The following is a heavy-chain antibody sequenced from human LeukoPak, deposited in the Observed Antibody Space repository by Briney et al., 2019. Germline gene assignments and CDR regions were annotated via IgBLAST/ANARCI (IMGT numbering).Heavy chain of an antibody. J-gene: IGHJ4*02. D-gene: IGHD1-26*01. V-gene: IGHV3-53*01. CDR3: ARDSLVGTTIPFIDY. CDR2: IYSGGTT. CDR1: GFTVSNNY. Sequence: PGGSLRLSCAASGFTVSNNYMSWVRQAPGKGLEWVSVIYSGGTTYYSDSVKGRFTISRDNSKNTLYLQMNSLRAEDTAVYYCARDSLVGTTIPFIDYWGQGTLVTVSS.